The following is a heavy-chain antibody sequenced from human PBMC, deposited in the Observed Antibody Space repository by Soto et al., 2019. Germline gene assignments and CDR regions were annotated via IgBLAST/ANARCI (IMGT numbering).Heavy chain of an antibody. J-gene: IGHJ4*02. CDR1: GYTFTSYG. Sequence: QVQLVQSGAEVKKPGASVKVSCKASGYTFTSYGISWVRQAPGQGLEWMGWISAHNGNTKYAQKLQGRVTMTTDTSTSTAYRERRSLRSDDTAVYYCARDLSYGLCDYWGQGPLVTVSS. V-gene: IGHV1-18*01. CDR3: ARDLSYGLCDY. CDR2: ISAHNGNT. D-gene: IGHD5-18*01.